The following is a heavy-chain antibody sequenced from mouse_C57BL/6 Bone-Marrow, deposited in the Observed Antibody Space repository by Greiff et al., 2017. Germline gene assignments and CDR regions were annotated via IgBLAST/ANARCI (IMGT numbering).Heavy chain of an antibody. V-gene: IGHV14-4*01. Sequence: EVQLQQSGAELVRPGASVKLSCTASGFNIKDDYMHWVKQRPEQGLEWIGWIDPENGDTEYASKFQGKATITADTSSNTAYLQLSSLTSEDTAVYYCTTSLNYYGMGRGLGTTLTVSS. CDR3: TTSLNYYGMG. CDR1: GFNIKDDY. CDR2: IDPENGDT. D-gene: IGHD1-1*01. J-gene: IGHJ2*01.